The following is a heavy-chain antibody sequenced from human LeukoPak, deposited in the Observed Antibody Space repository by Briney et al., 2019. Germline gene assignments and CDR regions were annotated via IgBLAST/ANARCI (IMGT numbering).Heavy chain of an antibody. CDR1: GGSISSNLYY. V-gene: IGHV4-39*01. CDR2: IYYGANT. Sequence: PSETLSLTCTVSGGSISSNLYYWGWIRQPPGKGLEWVGSIYYGANTYYNPSLKSRLTISVDTSKNQVSLKLRSVTAADTAPYFCTGGQTLDWLSNYFDSWGQGSLVIVSS. CDR3: TGGQTLDWLSNYFDS. J-gene: IGHJ4*02. D-gene: IGHD3-3*01.